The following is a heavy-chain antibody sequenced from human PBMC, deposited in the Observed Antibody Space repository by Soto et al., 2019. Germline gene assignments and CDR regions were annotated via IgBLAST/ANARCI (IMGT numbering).Heavy chain of an antibody. CDR1: GFTVSGNY. V-gene: IGHV3-53*01. Sequence: EVQLVESGGGLVQPGGSLRLSCAASGFTVSGNYVTWVRQAPGKGLEWVSVIYTDDNIYYADSVTGRFTISRDNSKTTFYLQMNSLRVEDTAVDYCVTELIAKYGMEVWGQGTTVTVSS. CDR3: VTELIAKYGMEV. CDR2: IYTDDNI. J-gene: IGHJ6*02. D-gene: IGHD2-21*01.